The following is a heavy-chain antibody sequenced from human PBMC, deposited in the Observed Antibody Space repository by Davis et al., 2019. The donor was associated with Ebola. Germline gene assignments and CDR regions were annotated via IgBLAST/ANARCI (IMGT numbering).Heavy chain of an antibody. V-gene: IGHV1-46*01. CDR2: INPSGGST. Sequence: AASVKVSCKASGYTFTSYYMHWVRQAPGQGLEWMGIINPSGGSTSYAQKFQGRVTMTTDTSTSTAYMELRSLRSDDTAVYYCARDLYSSSWFDYWGQGTLVTVSS. CDR3: ARDLYSSSWFDY. J-gene: IGHJ4*02. D-gene: IGHD6-13*01. CDR1: GYTFTSYY.